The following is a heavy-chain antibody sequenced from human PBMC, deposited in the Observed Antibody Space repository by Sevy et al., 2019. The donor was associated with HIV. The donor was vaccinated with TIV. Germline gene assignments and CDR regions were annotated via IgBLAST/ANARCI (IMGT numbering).Heavy chain of an antibody. CDR1: GYTFTSYD. V-gene: IGHV1-8*01. CDR3: ARSRLRSSPTNNWFDP. Sequence: ASVKVSCKASGYTFTSYDINWVRQATGQGLEWMGWMNPNSGNTGYAQKFQGRVTMTRNTSISTAYMELSSLRSEDTAVYYCARSRLRSSPTNNWFDPWGQGTLVTVSS. CDR2: MNPNSGNT. D-gene: IGHD3-3*01. J-gene: IGHJ5*02.